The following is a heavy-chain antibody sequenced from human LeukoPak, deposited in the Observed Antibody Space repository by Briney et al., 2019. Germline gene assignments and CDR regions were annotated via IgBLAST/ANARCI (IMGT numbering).Heavy chain of an antibody. V-gene: IGHV1-24*01. Sequence: ASVKVSCKVSGYTLTELSMHWVRQAPGKGLEWMGGFDPEDGETIYAQKFQGRVTMTRDMSTSTVYMELSSLRSEDTAVYYCARDRGGVSSSGWYYFDYWGQGTLVTVSS. J-gene: IGHJ4*02. CDR2: FDPEDGET. CDR1: GYTLTELS. D-gene: IGHD6-19*01. CDR3: ARDRGGVSSSGWYYFDY.